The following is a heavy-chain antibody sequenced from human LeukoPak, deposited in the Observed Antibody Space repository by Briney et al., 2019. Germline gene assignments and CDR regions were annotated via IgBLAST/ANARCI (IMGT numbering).Heavy chain of an antibody. CDR3: ASTTYYYDSSGYYFLDY. D-gene: IGHD3-22*01. V-gene: IGHV4-4*07. CDR2: TSGST. J-gene: IGHJ4*02. Sequence: TSGSTNYNPSLQNRLTISGDTSKNQFSLKLSSGTAADTAVYYCASTTYYYDSSGYYFLDYWGQGTLVTVSS.